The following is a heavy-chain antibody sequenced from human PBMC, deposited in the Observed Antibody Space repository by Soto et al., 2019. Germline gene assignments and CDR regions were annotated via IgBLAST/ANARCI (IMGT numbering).Heavy chain of an antibody. CDR1: GFTFTSHA. J-gene: IGHJ4*02. V-gene: IGHV3-30*02. Sequence: PGGSLRLSCAASGFTFTSHAMHWVRQTPGKGLEWVAFMSYDGSDTLYADSVKGRFTISRDNSKNTLFLHMSNLRAEDTAMYYCTIVRVADSALDHWGQGTLVTVSS. D-gene: IGHD3-10*02. CDR3: TIVRVADSALDH. CDR2: MSYDGSDT.